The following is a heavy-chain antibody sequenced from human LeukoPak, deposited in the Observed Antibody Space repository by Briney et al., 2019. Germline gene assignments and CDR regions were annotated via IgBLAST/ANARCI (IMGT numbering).Heavy chain of an antibody. CDR3: ARVPETTQLFDY. Sequence: GGSLRLSCAASGFTFDYSAMTWVRQAPEKGLEWVSTINTGDITFYANSVKGRFTISRDNSKNTLYLQMNSLRAEDTALYYCARVPETTQLFDYWGQGTLVTVSS. V-gene: IGHV3-23*01. J-gene: IGHJ4*02. CDR2: INTGDIT. D-gene: IGHD1-14*01. CDR1: GFTFDYSA.